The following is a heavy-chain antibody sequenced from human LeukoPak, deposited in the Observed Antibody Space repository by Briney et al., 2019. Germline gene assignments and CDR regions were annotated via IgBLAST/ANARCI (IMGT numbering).Heavy chain of an antibody. CDR1: GGSISSYY. D-gene: IGHD3-3*01. CDR2: IYYSGST. CDR3: ARDGAYGFWSGYHPGYFDY. J-gene: IGHJ4*02. Sequence: KPSETLSLTCTVSGGSISSYYWSWIRQPPGKGLEWIGYIYYSGSTNYNPSLKSRVTISVDTSKNQFSLKLSSVTAADTAVYYCARDGAYGFWSGYHPGYFDYWGQGTLVTVSS. V-gene: IGHV4-59*01.